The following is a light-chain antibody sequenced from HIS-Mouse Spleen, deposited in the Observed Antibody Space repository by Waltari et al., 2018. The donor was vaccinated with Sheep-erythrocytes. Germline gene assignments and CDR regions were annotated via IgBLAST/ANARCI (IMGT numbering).Light chain of an antibody. CDR3: CSYAGSYNHV. J-gene: IGLJ1*01. V-gene: IGLV2-11*01. CDR1: PSDFVCYTY. Sequence: QSALTQPRSVSVSPGQSVTITCIGTPSDFVCYTYVSWYQQHPSKAPKLMIYDFSKRPSGVPDRFSGSKSGNTASLTISGFQAEDEADYYCCSYAGSYNHVFATGTKVTVL. CDR2: DFS.